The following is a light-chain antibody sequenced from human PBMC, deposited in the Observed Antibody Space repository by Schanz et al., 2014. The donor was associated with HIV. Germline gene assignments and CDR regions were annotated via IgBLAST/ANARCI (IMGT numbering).Light chain of an antibody. CDR3: AAWDDSLNGWV. CDR1: SSNIGRYT. V-gene: IGLV1-44*01. CDR2: ANN. J-gene: IGLJ3*02. Sequence: QSVLTQPPSASGTPGQRVTISCSGSSSNIGRYTVNWYQQLPGTAPKLLMYANNQRPSGAPDRFSGFGSGTSASLAISGLQSEDEADYYCAAWDDSLNGWVFGGGTKLTVL.